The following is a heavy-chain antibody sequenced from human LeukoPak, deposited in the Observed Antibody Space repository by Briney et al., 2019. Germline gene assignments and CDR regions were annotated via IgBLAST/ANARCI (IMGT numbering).Heavy chain of an antibody. CDR2: MNPNSGNT. D-gene: IGHD2-2*01. CDR1: GYTFTSYD. Sequence: ASVKVSCKASGYTFTSYDINWVRQATGQGLEWMGWMNPNSGNTGYAQKFQGRVTMTRNTSISTAYMELSSLRSEDTAVYYCARGSYGPTSCYFYYYYYMDVWGKGTTVTVSS. V-gene: IGHV1-8*01. CDR3: ARGSYGPTSCYFYYYYYMDV. J-gene: IGHJ6*03.